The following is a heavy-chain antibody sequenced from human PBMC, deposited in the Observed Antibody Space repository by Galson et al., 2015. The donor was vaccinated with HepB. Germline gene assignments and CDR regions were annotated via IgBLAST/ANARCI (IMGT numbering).Heavy chain of an antibody. CDR1: GYTFTSYA. CDR2: ISAYNGNK. V-gene: IGHV1-18*01. J-gene: IGHJ4*02. CDR3: ARDLGEIAVAAIFFDF. D-gene: IGHD6-19*01. Sequence: SVKVSCKASGYTFTSYAMNWVRQAPGQGLEWLGWISAYNGNKNYAQKLQGRVTMTTDTSTSTAYMELRSLRSDDTAVYYCARDLGEIAVAAIFFDFWGQGTLVTVSS.